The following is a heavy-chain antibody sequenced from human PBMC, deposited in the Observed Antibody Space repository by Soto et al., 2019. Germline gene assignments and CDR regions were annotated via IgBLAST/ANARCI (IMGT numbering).Heavy chain of an antibody. Sequence: EVQLVESGGGLVQPGGSLKLSCAASGFTFSGYAMHWVRQASGKGLEWVGRIRSKANSYATAYAASVKGRFTISRDDSKNTADLQMNSLETDDRAVYCCLGDWRGGSCPNWLDPWGQGTLVTVAS. CDR3: LGDWRGGSCPNWLDP. CDR1: GFTFSGYA. D-gene: IGHD2-15*01. J-gene: IGHJ5*02. V-gene: IGHV3-73*02. CDR2: IRSKANSYAT.